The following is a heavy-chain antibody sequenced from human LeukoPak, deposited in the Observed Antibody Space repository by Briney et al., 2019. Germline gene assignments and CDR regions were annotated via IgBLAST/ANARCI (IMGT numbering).Heavy chain of an antibody. CDR1: EFTFSSYW. CDR3: ARAGYYDSSGYYSH. CDR2: INSDGSTT. Sequence: PGGSLRLSCAASEFTFSSYWMHWVRQAPGKGLVWVSRINSDGSTTSYADSVKGRFTISRDNAENTLYLQVNSLRAEDTAVYYCARAGYYDSSGYYSHWGQGTLVTVSS. D-gene: IGHD3-22*01. V-gene: IGHV3-74*01. J-gene: IGHJ4*02.